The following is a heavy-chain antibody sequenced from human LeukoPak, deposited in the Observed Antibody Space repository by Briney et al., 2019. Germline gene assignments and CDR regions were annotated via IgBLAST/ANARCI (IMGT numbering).Heavy chain of an antibody. D-gene: IGHD2-8*01. CDR2: INPRTGGT. CDR3: ARVGATYGP. Sequence: ASVKVSCKASGYTFTGYYIHWVRQAPGQGLEWMGWINPRTGGTDYAQKFQGRVTMTRDTSISTAYMELNSVRSDDTAVYYCARVGATYGPWGQGTLVTVSS. V-gene: IGHV1-2*02. CDR1: GYTFTGYY. J-gene: IGHJ5*02.